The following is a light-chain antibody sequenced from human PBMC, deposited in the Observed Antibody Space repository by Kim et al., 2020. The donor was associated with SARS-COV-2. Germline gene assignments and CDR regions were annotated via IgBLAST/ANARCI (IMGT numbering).Light chain of an antibody. V-gene: IGLV3-19*01. Sequence: SGQTIRITCQGDSLTNYYASWYQQKPGQAPVLFIYGKNNRPSGIPDRFAGSISGTPASLTITGTQAEDEADYYCCSRDISGNHYLFGPGTKVTVL. CDR1: SLTNYY. CDR3: CSRDISGNHYL. J-gene: IGLJ1*01. CDR2: GKN.